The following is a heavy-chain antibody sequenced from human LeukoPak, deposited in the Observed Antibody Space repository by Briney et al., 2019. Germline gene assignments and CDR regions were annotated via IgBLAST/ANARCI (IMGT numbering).Heavy chain of an antibody. D-gene: IGHD4-17*01. CDR3: AKDFLRIYGDYEDYYYYYMDV. J-gene: IGHJ6*03. CDR2: ISGSGGST. CDR1: GFTFSSYA. Sequence: GGSLRLSCAASGFTFSSYAMSWVRQAPGKGLERVSAISGSGGSTYYADSVKGRFTISRDNSKNTLYLQMNSLRAEDTAVYYCAKDFLRIYGDYEDYYYYYMDVWGKGTTVTVSS. V-gene: IGHV3-23*01.